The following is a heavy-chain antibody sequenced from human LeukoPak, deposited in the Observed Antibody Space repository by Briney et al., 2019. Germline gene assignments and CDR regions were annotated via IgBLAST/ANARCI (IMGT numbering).Heavy chain of an antibody. Sequence: GGSLRLSCAASGFTFSNAWMTWVRQAAGKGLEWDGRIKRKSDGGTTDYAAPVKGRFSISREDSESTLYLQMNSLKIEDTAVYYCTTWTGYWGQGTLVTVSS. CDR1: GFTFSNAW. J-gene: IGHJ4*02. D-gene: IGHD3/OR15-3a*01. CDR3: TTWTGY. CDR2: IKRKSDGGTT. V-gene: IGHV3-15*01.